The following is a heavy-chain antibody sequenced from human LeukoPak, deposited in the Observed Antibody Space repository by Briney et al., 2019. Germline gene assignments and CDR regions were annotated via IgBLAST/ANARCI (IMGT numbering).Heavy chain of an antibody. CDR3: AKDDDVSSRYSRFEN. V-gene: IGHV3-33*06. Sequence: GGALRLSRATSGFTFRNYGMHWGRPAPGQGGGWGAVIWSAENNKYYADSVQGRFTISRDNSKNTVFLQMNSLRAEDTAVYYCAKDDDVSSRYSRFENWGQGTLVTVSS. CDR2: IWSAENNK. CDR1: GFTFRNYG. D-gene: IGHD3-22*01. J-gene: IGHJ4*02.